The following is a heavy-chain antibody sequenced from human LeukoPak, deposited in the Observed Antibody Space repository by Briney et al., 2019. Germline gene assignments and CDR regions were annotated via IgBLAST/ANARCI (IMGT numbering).Heavy chain of an antibody. Sequence: GGSLRLSCAASGFTFSSYAMSWVRQAPGKGLEWVSAIGGSGGSTYYADSVKGRFTISRDNSKNTLYLQMNSLRAEDTAVYYCAKSILPGIAVAGTFDYWGQGTLVTVSS. V-gene: IGHV3-23*01. D-gene: IGHD6-19*01. J-gene: IGHJ4*02. CDR1: GFTFSSYA. CDR3: AKSILPGIAVAGTFDY. CDR2: IGGSGGST.